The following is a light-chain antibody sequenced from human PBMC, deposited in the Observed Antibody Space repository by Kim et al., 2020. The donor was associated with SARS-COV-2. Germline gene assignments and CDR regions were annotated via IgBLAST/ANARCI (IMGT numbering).Light chain of an antibody. CDR2: YTN. Sequence: PGRTVTLTCASSTGSVTSGYYPNWLQQKPGQAPRSLIYYTNNRHSWTPARFSGSLLGGKAALTLSDVQPEDEADYYCLVYSGGIPVFGGGTQLTVL. CDR1: TGSVTSGYY. J-gene: IGLJ3*02. CDR3: LVYSGGIPV. V-gene: IGLV7-43*01.